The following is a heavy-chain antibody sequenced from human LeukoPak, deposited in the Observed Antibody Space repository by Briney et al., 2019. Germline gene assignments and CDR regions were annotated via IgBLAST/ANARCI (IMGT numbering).Heavy chain of an antibody. CDR2: INHSGST. CDR3: ARGGTKRAMVRGVINKYNWFDP. D-gene: IGHD3-10*01. CDR1: GGSFSGYY. V-gene: IGHV4-34*01. J-gene: IGHJ5*02. Sequence: PSETLSLTCAVYGGSFSGYYWSWIRQPPGKGLEWIGEINHSGSTNYNPSLKSRVTISVDTSKNQFSLKLSSVTAADTAVYYCARGGTKRAMVRGVINKYNWFDPWGQGTLVTVSS.